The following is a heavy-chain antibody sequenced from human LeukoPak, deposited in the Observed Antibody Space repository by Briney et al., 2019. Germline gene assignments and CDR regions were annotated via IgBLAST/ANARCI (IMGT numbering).Heavy chain of an antibody. CDR3: ARRGGNYGTWYFDL. CDR1: GFNFTNYW. Sequence: GESLKISCKGSGFNFTNYWIARVRPVPGKGLEWMGIVYPGDSDTRYSPFFQGQVTISADESISAAYLQWSSLKASDTAMYYCARRGGNYGTWYFDLWGCGTLVTVSS. V-gene: IGHV5-51*01. D-gene: IGHD4-11*01. J-gene: IGHJ2*01. CDR2: VYPGDSDT.